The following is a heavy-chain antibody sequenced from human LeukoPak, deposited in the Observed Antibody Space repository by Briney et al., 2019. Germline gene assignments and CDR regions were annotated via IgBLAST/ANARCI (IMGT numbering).Heavy chain of an antibody. CDR1: GFTFDDYA. CDR2: ISRDGGST. Sequence: GGSLRLSCAASGFTFDDYAMHWVRQAPGKGLEWVSLISRDGGSTFYADSLKGRFTISRDNSTNSLYLQMNNLRTEDTALYYCARVEDTAMIGALDIWGQGTMVTVSS. D-gene: IGHD5-18*01. V-gene: IGHV3-43*02. CDR3: ARVEDTAMIGALDI. J-gene: IGHJ3*02.